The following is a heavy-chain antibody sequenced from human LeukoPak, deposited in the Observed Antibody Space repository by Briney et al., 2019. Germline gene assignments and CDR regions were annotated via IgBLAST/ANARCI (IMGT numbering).Heavy chain of an antibody. Sequence: ASVKVSCKASGFSIYYLHWVRGAPGQGFEWMGIINPSGSSTNYAQKFQGRVTMTRDTSTSTVYMELNSLRSEDTAVYYCASLYGSEPGYWGQGTLVTVSS. CDR2: INPSGSST. CDR1: GFSIYY. V-gene: IGHV1-46*01. J-gene: IGHJ4*02. D-gene: IGHD2-15*01. CDR3: ASLYGSEPGY.